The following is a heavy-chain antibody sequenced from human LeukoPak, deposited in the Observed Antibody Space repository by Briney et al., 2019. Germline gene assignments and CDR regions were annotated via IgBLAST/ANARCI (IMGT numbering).Heavy chain of an antibody. Sequence: SGGSLRLSCAASELTLNTYAMHWVRQAPGKGLEWVAIVWSGGSRNTYADSVEGRFTISRDNSKNTLYLQMNSLRVEDTAIYYCAKESNGLDIWGRGTMVIVTS. J-gene: IGHJ3*02. CDR3: AKESNGLDI. CDR2: VWSGGSRN. CDR1: ELTLNTYA. V-gene: IGHV3-30*02. D-gene: IGHD2-8*01.